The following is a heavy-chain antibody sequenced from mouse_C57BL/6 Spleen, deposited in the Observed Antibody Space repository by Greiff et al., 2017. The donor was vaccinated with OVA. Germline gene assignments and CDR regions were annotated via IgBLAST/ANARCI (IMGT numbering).Heavy chain of an antibody. CDR2: ISDGGSYT. CDR1: GFTFSSYA. V-gene: IGHV5-4*01. J-gene: IGHJ1*03. D-gene: IGHD2-3*01. CDR3: ARYGYYVKNWYFDV. Sequence: EVQLVESGGGLVKPGGSLKLSCAASGFTFSSYAMSWVRQTPEKRLEWVATISDGGSYTYYPDNVKGRFTISRDNAKNNLYLQMSHLKSEDTAMYYCARYGYYVKNWYFDVWGTGTTVTVSS.